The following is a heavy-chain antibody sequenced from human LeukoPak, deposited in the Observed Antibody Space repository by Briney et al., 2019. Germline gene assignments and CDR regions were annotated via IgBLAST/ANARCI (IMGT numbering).Heavy chain of an antibody. J-gene: IGHJ4*02. Sequence: SVKGSCKASGGTFSSYAISWVRQAPGQGLEWMGRIIPIFGTANYAQKFQGRVTITTDESTSTAYMELSSLRSEDTAVYYCARDPLSDPPGDYWGQGTLVTVSS. CDR2: IIPIFGTA. CDR1: GGTFSSYA. V-gene: IGHV1-69*05. CDR3: ARDPLSDPPGDY.